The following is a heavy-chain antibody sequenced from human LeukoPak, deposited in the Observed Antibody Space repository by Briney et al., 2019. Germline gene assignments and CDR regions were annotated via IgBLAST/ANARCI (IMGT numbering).Heavy chain of an antibody. CDR2: FDPEDGEA. J-gene: IGHJ4*02. Sequence: ASVKVSCKVSGYTLTELSMHWVRQAPGKGLEWMGRFDPEDGEAIYAQKFQGRVTMTEDTSTNTAYMELSSLRSEDTAVYYCATADVAVAGTPDYWGQGTLVTVSS. CDR3: ATADVAVAGTPDY. V-gene: IGHV1-24*01. CDR1: GYTLTELS. D-gene: IGHD6-19*01.